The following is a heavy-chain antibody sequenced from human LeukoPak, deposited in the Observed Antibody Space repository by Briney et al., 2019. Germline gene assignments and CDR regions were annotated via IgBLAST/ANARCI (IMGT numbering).Heavy chain of an antibody. J-gene: IGHJ6*02. CDR1: GYTLTDYW. CDR2: INPKRGDT. Sequence: ASVRVSCKASGYTLTDYWMHWVRQAPGQGLEWMGWINPKRGDTDYAQKFQGRVSMTRDTSISTAYMELNRLTSDDTAVYYCARDYYGMDVWGQGTTVTVSS. CDR3: ARDYYGMDV. V-gene: IGHV1-2*02.